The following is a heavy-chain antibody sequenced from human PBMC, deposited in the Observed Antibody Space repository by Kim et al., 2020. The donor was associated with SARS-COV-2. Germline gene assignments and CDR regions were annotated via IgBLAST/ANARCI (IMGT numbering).Heavy chain of an antibody. CDR1: GYTFTGYY. CDR3: ARVRIAAAGTPPDY. V-gene: IGHV1-2*06. Sequence: ASVKVSCKASGYTFTGYYIHWVRQAPGQGLEWMGRINPNSGGTSYAQKFQGRVAMTRDTSISTAYMELSRLTSDDTAVYYCARVRIAAAGTPPDYWGQGPLVTVPS. J-gene: IGHJ4*02. D-gene: IGHD6-13*01. CDR2: INPNSGGT.